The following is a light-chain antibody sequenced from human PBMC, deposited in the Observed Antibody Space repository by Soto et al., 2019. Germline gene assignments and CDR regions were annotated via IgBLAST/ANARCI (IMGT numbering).Light chain of an antibody. CDR3: QQSDRVPLT. Sequence: DIQMTQSPSSLSASVGDRVTITCRASQSIHIHLNWYQQKPGKAPKLLIYATSSLQSGVPSRFSGSGSGTDFTITISNLQPEDFGTYYCQQSDRVPLTFGGGTKVEIK. V-gene: IGKV1-39*01. CDR2: ATS. J-gene: IGKJ4*01. CDR1: QSIHIH.